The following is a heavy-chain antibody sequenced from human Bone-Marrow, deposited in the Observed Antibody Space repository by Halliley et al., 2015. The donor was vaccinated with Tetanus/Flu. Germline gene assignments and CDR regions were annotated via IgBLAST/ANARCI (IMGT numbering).Heavy chain of an antibody. CDR3: ARENYNYYGLDV. CDR1: GGSVRSSDYY. Sequence: TLSLICTVSGGSVRSSDYYWGWIRQPPEKGLEWIGSIHYSGSTYNNPSLKSRVTISGDTSKNQLTLRLSSVTAADTAVYYCARENYNYYGLDVWGQGP. CDR2: IHYSGST. J-gene: IGHJ6*02. V-gene: IGHV4-39*02.